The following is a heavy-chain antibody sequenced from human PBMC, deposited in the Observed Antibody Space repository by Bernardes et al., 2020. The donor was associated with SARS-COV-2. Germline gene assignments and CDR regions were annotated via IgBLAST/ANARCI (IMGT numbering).Heavy chain of an antibody. J-gene: IGHJ6*02. D-gene: IGHD2-2*01. Sequence: GGSLRLSCAASGFTFSSYAMTWVRQAPGKGLEWVSDITNSGSTTLYADSVKGRFTISRDDSKNTLYLQMNSLRAEDTAIYYCARGSYHMDVWGQGTTVTVSS. CDR1: GFTFSSYA. V-gene: IGHV3-23*05. CDR2: ITNSGSTT. CDR3: ARGSYHMDV.